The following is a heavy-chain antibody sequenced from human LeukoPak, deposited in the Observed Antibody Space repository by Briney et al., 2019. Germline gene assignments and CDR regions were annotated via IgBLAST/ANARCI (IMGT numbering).Heavy chain of an antibody. CDR3: ARLVTTSSDYFDY. J-gene: IGHJ4*02. D-gene: IGHD4-17*01. Sequence: SETLSLTCTVSGGSISSGSYYWSWIRQPAGKGLEWIGRIYTSGSTNYNPSLKSRVTISVDTSKNQFSLKLSSVTAADTAVYYCARLVTTSSDYFDYWGQGTLVTVSS. V-gene: IGHV4-61*02. CDR1: GGSISSGSYY. CDR2: IYTSGST.